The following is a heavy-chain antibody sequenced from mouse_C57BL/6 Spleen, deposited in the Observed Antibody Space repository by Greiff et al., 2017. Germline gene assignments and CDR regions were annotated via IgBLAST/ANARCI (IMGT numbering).Heavy chain of an antibody. V-gene: IGHV5-17*01. CDR3: ARSEYSNFYAMDY. J-gene: IGHJ4*01. CDR1: GFTFSDYG. D-gene: IGHD2-5*01. CDR2: ISSGSSTI. Sequence: EVKLVESGGGLVKPGGSLKLSCAASGFTFSDYGMHWVRQAPEKGLEWVAYISSGSSTIYYADTVKGRFNISRDNAKNTLFLQMTSLRSEDTAMYYCARSEYSNFYAMDYWGQGTSVTVSS.